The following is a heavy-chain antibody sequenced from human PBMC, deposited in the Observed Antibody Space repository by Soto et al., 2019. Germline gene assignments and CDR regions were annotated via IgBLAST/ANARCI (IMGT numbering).Heavy chain of an antibody. J-gene: IGHJ5*02. CDR2: ITHSGST. CDR1: GGSFSSYY. D-gene: IGHD6-13*01. CDR3: ARLGGQQLVRRNWFDL. Sequence: SETLSLTCAVYGGSFSSYYWSWIRQPPGKGLEWIGEITHSGSTNYNPSLKSRVTISVDTSKNQSSLKLSSVTAADTAVYYCARLGGQQLVRRNWFDLWGQGTLVTVSS. V-gene: IGHV4-34*01.